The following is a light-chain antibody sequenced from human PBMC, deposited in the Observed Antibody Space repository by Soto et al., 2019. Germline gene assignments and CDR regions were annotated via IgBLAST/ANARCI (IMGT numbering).Light chain of an antibody. Sequence: QSALTQPRSVSGSPGQSVTISCTGTSGDVGGYNFVSWYQQHPGKVPTLVIFDVSHRPSGVPDRLSGSKSGNTASLTISGLQAEDEADYYCCSYGGSYTWVFGGGTQLTVL. V-gene: IGLV2-11*01. CDR3: CSYGGSYTWV. CDR1: SGDVGGYNF. J-gene: IGLJ2*01. CDR2: DVS.